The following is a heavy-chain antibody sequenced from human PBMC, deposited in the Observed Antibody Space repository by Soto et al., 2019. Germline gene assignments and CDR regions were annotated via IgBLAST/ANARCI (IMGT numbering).Heavy chain of an antibody. CDR2: IYYSGST. D-gene: IGHD3-22*01. J-gene: IGHJ4*02. CDR1: VGSISSGGYY. CDR3: ARDSHYDSSGYYYPFDY. Sequence: SETLYLTCTVSVGSISSGGYYWSWIRQHPGKGLEWIGYIYYSGSTYYNPSLKSRVTISVDTSKNQFSLKLGSVTAADTAVYYCARDSHYDSSGYYYPFDYWGQGTLVTVSS. V-gene: IGHV4-31*03.